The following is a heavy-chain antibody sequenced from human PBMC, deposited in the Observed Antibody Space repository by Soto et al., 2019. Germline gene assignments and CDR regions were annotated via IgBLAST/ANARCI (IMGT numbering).Heavy chain of an antibody. V-gene: IGHV1-8*01. CDR3: ARGITMVRGVMSDP. CDR1: GYTFTSYD. Sequence: ASVKVSCKASGYTFTSYDINWVRQATGQGLERMGWMNTNSGNTGYAQKYQGRVTMTRNTSISTDYIGLSSLRSDDSYVYYCARGITMVRGVMSDPWGEGTLVTVSS. D-gene: IGHD3-10*01. J-gene: IGHJ5*02. CDR2: MNTNSGNT.